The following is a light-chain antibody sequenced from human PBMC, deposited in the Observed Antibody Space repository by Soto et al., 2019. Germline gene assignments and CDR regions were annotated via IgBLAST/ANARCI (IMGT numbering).Light chain of an antibody. CDR2: GNS. V-gene: IGLV1-40*01. CDR3: QSFDSNLSGSF. Sequence: QSVLTQPPSVSGAPGQRVTISCTGSSFNIGAGYDVHWYQQLPGTAPKLLIYGNSNRPSGVPDRFSGSKSGTSASQAITGLQAEDEADYYCQSFDSNLSGSFFGTGTKVTVL. J-gene: IGLJ1*01. CDR1: SFNIGAGYD.